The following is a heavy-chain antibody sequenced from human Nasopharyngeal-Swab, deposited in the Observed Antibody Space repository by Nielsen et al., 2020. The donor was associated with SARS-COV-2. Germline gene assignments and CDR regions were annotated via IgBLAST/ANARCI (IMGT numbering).Heavy chain of an antibody. CDR3: ARSSQAFGY. V-gene: IGHV1-8*01. CDR2: MNPNSGNA. Sequence: ASVKVPCQPSLYTFLRSDILWLRPATAQRLEWMGWMNPNSGNAGYAQKFQGRVTMTRDTSISTAYMELSSLTSEDTAVYYCARSSQAFGYWGQGTLVTVSS. CDR1: LYTFLRSD. D-gene: IGHD3-10*01. J-gene: IGHJ4*02.